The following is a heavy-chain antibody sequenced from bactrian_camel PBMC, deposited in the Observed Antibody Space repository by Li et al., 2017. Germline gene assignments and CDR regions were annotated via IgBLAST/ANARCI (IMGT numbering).Heavy chain of an antibody. CDR3: APNSDCSGRYCYRRDY. Sequence: HVQLVESGGGSVTTGESLTLSCTASNYLHGRHFIGWFRQAPGKEREAVAAVYTSGPSTYYANSVKGRFTISQDNAKNRLYLQMNSLKPEDTAMYYCAPNSDCSGRYCYRRDYWGQGTQVTVS. J-gene: IGHJ4*01. CDR2: VYTSGPST. CDR1: NYLHGRHF. D-gene: IGHD2*01. V-gene: IGHV3S54*01.